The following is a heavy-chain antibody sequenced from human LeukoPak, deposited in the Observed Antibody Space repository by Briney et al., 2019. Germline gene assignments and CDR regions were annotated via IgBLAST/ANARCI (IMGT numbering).Heavy chain of an antibody. J-gene: IGHJ4*02. CDR3: ARGRKGDCSSTSCYMLGY. CDR2: INHSGIT. D-gene: IGHD2-2*02. Sequence: SETLSLTCAVYGGSFSGYYWSWIRQPPGKGLEWIGEINHSGITNYNPSLKSRVTISVDTSKNQFSLKLSSVTAADTAVYYCARGRKGDCSSTSCYMLGYWGQGTLVTVSS. V-gene: IGHV4-34*01. CDR1: GGSFSGYY.